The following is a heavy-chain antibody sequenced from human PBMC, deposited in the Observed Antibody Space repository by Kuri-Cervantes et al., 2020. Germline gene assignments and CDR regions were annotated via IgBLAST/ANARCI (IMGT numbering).Heavy chain of an antibody. Sequence: SVKVSCKASGYTFTYRYLHWVRQAPGQALEWMGWITPFNGNTNYAQKLQDRVTITRDRSMSTAYMELRSLRSDDTAVYYCARDDTIVRGIIHNRFDPWGQGTLVTVSS. J-gene: IGHJ5*02. V-gene: IGHV1-45*02. CDR2: ITPFNGNT. D-gene: IGHD3-10*01. CDR3: ARDDTIVRGIIHNRFDP. CDR1: GYTFTYRY.